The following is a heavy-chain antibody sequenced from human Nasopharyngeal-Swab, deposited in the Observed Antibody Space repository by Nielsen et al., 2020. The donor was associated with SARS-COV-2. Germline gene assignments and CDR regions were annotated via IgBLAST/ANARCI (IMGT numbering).Heavy chain of an antibody. CDR2: IYQSGRT. CDR3: AKDVVGTWGWHAIRGI. J-gene: IGHJ4*02. V-gene: IGHV4-31*03. D-gene: IGHD2-15*01. Sequence: SETLSLTCTVSNDSISSVGYYWSWIRQHPGKGLEWIGYIYQSGRTYYNPSLKSRVTISMDTSKNQFSLQLRSVTAADTAVYYCAKDVVGTWGWHAIRGIWGQGILVTVSS. CDR1: NDSISSVGYY.